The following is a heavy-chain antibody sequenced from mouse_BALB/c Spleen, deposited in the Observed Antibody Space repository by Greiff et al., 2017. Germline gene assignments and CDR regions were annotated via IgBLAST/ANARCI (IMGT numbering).Heavy chain of an antibody. CDR3: ARSSSGPWFAY. J-gene: IGHJ3*01. Sequence: VQRVESGPGLVAPSQSLSITCTVSGFSLTSYGVHWVRQPPGKGLEWLGVIWAGGSTNYNSALMSRLSISKDNSKSQVFLKMNSLQTDDTAMYYCARSSSGPWFAYWGQGTLVTVSA. V-gene: IGHV2-9*02. CDR1: GFSLTSYG. CDR2: IWAGGST. D-gene: IGHD3-1*01.